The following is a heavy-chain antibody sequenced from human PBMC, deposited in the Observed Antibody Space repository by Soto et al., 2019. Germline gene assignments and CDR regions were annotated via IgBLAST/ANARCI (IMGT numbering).Heavy chain of an antibody. CDR1: GGSISSGGYS. CDR2: INHSGST. Sequence: SETLSLTCAVSGGSISSGGYSWSWIRQPPGKGLEWIGEINHSGSTNYNPSLKSRVTISVDTSKNQFSLKLSSVTAADTAVYYCARAKAAARLHFDYWGQGTLVTVSS. D-gene: IGHD6-13*01. J-gene: IGHJ4*02. CDR3: ARAKAAARLHFDY. V-gene: IGHV4-34*01.